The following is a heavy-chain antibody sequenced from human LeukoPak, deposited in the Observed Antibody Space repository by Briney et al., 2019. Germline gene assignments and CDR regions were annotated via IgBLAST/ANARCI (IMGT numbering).Heavy chain of an antibody. J-gene: IGHJ3*02. V-gene: IGHV3-23*01. Sequence: GGSLRLSCAGSGLTFNTYDMSWVRQAPGKGLEWVSGFINLNGRTYYADSVKGRFTIFSDNSENRVTLRMSSLSAEDTAVYYCATKAPGTSGAFDNWGHGITVTVSS. CDR1: GLTFNTYD. CDR3: ATKAPGTSGAFDN. CDR2: FINLNGRT. D-gene: IGHD3-10*01.